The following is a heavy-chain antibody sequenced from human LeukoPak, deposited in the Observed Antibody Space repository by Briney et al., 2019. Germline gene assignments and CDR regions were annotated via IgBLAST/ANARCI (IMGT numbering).Heavy chain of an antibody. D-gene: IGHD5-18*01. CDR2: INPCGGST. CDR1: GYTFTSYY. Sequence: ASVKVSCKASGYTFTSYYMHWVRQAPGQGLEWMGIINPCGGSTSYAQKFQGRVTMTRDTSTSTVYMELSSLRSEDTAVYYCARVRFRLWLRGGRDWFDPWGQGTLVTVSS. CDR3: ARVRFRLWLRGGRDWFDP. V-gene: IGHV1-46*01. J-gene: IGHJ5*02.